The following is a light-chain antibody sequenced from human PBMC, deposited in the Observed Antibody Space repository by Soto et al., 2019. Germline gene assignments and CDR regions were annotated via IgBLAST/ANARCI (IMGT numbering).Light chain of an antibody. CDR1: SSDVGNYNY. J-gene: IGLJ2*01. CDR2: DVS. V-gene: IGLV2-14*01. Sequence: QSALTQPASVSGSPGQSFTISCTGTSSDVGNYNYVSWYQQHPGKAPTLMIYDVSNRPSGVSNRVSGSKSGNTASLTISGLQTEDEAVYYCSSYTSSGTLVVFGGGTKLTVL. CDR3: SSYTSSGTLVV.